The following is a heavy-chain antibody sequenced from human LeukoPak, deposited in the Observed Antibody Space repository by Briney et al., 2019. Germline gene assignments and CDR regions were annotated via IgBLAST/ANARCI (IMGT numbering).Heavy chain of an antibody. CDR1: GFTVSSNY. V-gene: IGHV3-30*18. CDR3: AKDQLLWFGSDGMDV. Sequence: GGSLRLSCAASGFTVSSNYMSWVRQAPGKGLEWVAVISYDGSNKYYADSVKGRFTISRDNSKNTLYLQMNSLRAEDTAVYYCAKDQLLWFGSDGMDVWGQGTTVTVSS. CDR2: ISYDGSNK. J-gene: IGHJ6*02. D-gene: IGHD3-10*01.